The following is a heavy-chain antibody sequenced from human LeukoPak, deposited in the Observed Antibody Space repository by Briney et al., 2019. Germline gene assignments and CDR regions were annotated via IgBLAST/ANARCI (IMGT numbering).Heavy chain of an antibody. Sequence: GASVKVSCTVSGGTFSSYAISWVRQAPGQGLELMGRIIPIFGIANYAQKFQGRVTIAADKSTSTAYMELMSLRSEDTDVYDCASSYCYDSSGYYEVDYWGQGTLVTVSS. D-gene: IGHD3-22*01. CDR1: GGTFSSYA. CDR2: IIPIFGIA. CDR3: ASSYCYDSSGYYEVDY. J-gene: IGHJ4*02. V-gene: IGHV1-69*04.